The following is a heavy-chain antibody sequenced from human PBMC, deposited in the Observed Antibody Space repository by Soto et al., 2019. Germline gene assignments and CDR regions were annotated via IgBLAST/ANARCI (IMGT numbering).Heavy chain of an antibody. J-gene: IGHJ4*02. D-gene: IGHD2-15*01. Sequence: EVQLLESGGGLVQPGGSLRLSCAASGFTFSSYAMSWVRQAPGKGLEWVSAISGSGGSTYYADSVKGRFTISRDNSKNTLYLQMNSLCAEDTAVYYCAKEGIGYCSGGSCYSSDYWGQGTLVTVSS. CDR1: GFTFSSYA. CDR2: ISGSGGST. CDR3: AKEGIGYCSGGSCYSSDY. V-gene: IGHV3-23*01.